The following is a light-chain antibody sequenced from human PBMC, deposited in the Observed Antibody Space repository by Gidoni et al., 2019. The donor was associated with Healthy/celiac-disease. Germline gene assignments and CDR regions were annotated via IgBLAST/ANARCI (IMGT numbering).Light chain of an antibody. Sequence: EIVLTTSPATLSLSPGERATLSCRASQSVSSYLAWYQQQPGQAPRLLIYEASNRATGIPAKFSGSGSGTDFTLTISSLEPEDFAVYYCQQRSNWRWTFGQGTKVEIK. CDR1: QSVSSY. CDR2: EAS. CDR3: QQRSNWRWT. J-gene: IGKJ1*01. V-gene: IGKV3-11*01.